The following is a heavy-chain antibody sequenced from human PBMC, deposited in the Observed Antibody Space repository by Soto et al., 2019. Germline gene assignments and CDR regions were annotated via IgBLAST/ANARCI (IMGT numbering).Heavy chain of an antibody. CDR1: GYTLTELS. CDR3: ATDLKNLEWLPHRNY. Sequence: ASVKVSCKVSGYTLTELSMHWVRQAPGKGLEWMGGFDPEDGETIYAQKFQGRVTMTEDTSTDTAYMELSRLRSEDTAVYYCATDLKNLEWLPHRNYWGQGTLVTVSS. V-gene: IGHV1-24*01. J-gene: IGHJ4*02. CDR2: FDPEDGET. D-gene: IGHD3-3*01.